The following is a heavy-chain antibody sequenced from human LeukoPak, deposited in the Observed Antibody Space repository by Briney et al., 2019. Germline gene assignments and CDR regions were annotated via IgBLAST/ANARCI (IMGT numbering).Heavy chain of an antibody. D-gene: IGHD2-2*01. CDR2: IYHSGST. CDR3: ARALYCGSTSCSYFDY. Sequence: SSETLSLTCAVSGGSISSGGYSWSWIRQPPGKGLEWIGYIYHSGSTYYNPSLKSRVTISVDRSKNQFSLKLSSVTAADTAVYYCARALYCGSTSCSYFDYWGQGTLVTVSS. J-gene: IGHJ4*02. V-gene: IGHV4-30-2*01. CDR1: GGSISSGGYS.